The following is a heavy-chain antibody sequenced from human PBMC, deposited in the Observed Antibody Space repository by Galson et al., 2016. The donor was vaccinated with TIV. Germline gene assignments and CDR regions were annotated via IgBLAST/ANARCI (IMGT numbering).Heavy chain of an antibody. CDR1: GYILTNFW. V-gene: IGHV5-51*03. CDR3: ARRGVTPGSFDI. D-gene: IGHD1-26*01. Sequence: QSGAEVKKPGESLKISCQDSGYILTNFWIAWVRQMPGQGLEWMGIMKPGDSDTRYSPSFQGQVTISVDKSIGTAYLQWSSLKASDTAMCYCARRGVTPGSFDIWGQGTMVTVSS. CDR2: MKPGDSDT. J-gene: IGHJ3*02.